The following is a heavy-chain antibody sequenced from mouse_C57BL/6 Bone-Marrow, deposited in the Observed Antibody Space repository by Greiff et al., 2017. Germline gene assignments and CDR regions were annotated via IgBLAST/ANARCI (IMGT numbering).Heavy chain of an antibody. CDR1: GYTFTSYW. CDR3: ARRGYGSSHLAY. V-gene: IGHV1-59*01. D-gene: IGHD1-1*01. CDR2: IDPSDSYT. J-gene: IGHJ3*01. Sequence: QVQLQQPGAELVRPGTSVKLSCKASGYTFTSYWMHWVKQRPGQGLEWIGVIDPSDSYTNYNQKFKGKATLTVDTSSSTAYMQLSSLTSEDSAVYYCARRGYGSSHLAYWGQGTLVTVSA.